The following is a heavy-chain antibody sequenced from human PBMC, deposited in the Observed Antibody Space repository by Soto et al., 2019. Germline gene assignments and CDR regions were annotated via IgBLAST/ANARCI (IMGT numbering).Heavy chain of an antibody. J-gene: IGHJ4*02. V-gene: IGHV3-53*02. D-gene: IGHD1-1*01. CDR2: IYSGGNT. Sequence: EVQLVETGGGLIQPGGSLRLSCTASGFTVSSNYMTWVRQAPGKGLEWVSVIYSGGNTYYADSVKVRFTSSRDKSKNTLYLQMNSLRADDTAVYYCAGATGRYWGQGTLVTVSS. CDR1: GFTVSSNY. CDR3: AGATGRY.